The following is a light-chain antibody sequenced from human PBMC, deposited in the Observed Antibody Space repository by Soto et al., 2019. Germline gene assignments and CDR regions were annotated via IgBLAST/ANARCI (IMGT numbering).Light chain of an antibody. CDR3: QQNYKTLIT. Sequence: DIPMTQSPSSLSASVGDRVTITCRASQNIYTFLNWYQQKPGEAPKLLIFAASSLHTGVSSRFSGSGSGTDFTLTISSLQREDFATYFCQQNYKTLITFGQGTRLDIK. J-gene: IGKJ5*01. V-gene: IGKV1-39*01. CDR2: AAS. CDR1: QNIYTF.